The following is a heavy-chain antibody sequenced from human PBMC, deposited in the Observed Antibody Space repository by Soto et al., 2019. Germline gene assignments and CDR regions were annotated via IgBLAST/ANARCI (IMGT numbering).Heavy chain of an antibody. Sequence: GGALRLYCAASGFTFGSYSMNWVRQAPGKGLEWVSSISSSSSYIYYADSVKGRFTISRDNAKNSLYLQMNSLRAEDTAVYYCARDQPGYSYGYGLGYWGQGT. D-gene: IGHD5-18*01. CDR2: ISSSSSYI. J-gene: IGHJ4*02. V-gene: IGHV3-21*01. CDR3: ARDQPGYSYGYGLGY. CDR1: GFTFGSYS.